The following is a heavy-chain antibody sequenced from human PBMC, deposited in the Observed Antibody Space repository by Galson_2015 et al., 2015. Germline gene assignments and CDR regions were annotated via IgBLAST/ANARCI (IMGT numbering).Heavy chain of an antibody. CDR1: GFTFSTYE. V-gene: IGHV3-48*03. CDR2: ISSSAGTI. D-gene: IGHD3-22*01. CDR3: ARDPGHSAYFPRSFDF. J-gene: IGHJ4*02. Sequence: SLRLSCAASGFTFSTYEMSWVRQVPGKGLEWVSYISSSAGTIYYADSVKGRFTISRDNAKNSLYLQMNSLRAEDTAVYYCARDPGHSAYFPRSFDFWGQGTLVTVSS.